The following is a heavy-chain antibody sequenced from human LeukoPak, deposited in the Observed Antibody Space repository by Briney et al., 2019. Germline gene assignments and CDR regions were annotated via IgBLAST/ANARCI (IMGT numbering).Heavy chain of an antibody. CDR1: GGTISSSTR. V-gene: IGHV4-4*02. D-gene: IGHD3-22*01. CDR3: ARHKADSSEWLHFAS. Sequence: SETLSLTCAASGGTISSSTRWWCVRQPPGKGLEWIGEVYHSGGTNYNPSLKSRVTISPDKSNNLFSLKLSCVTAADTALYYCARHKADSSEWLHFASWGERTLVTVSS. CDR2: VYHSGGT. J-gene: IGHJ5*01.